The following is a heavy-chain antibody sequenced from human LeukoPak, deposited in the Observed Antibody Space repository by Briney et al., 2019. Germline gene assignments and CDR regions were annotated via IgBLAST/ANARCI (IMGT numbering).Heavy chain of an antibody. CDR2: IYYSGST. Sequence: SETLSLTCTVSGGSISSSIYYWGWLRQPPGKGLEWIGSIYYSGSTSYNPSLKSRVTISLDTSKNQFSLKLSSVTAAETAVYYCARLQGGVVIILWGQGTLVTVSS. CDR3: ARLQGGVVIIL. V-gene: IGHV4-39*07. CDR1: GGSISSSIYY. D-gene: IGHD3-3*01. J-gene: IGHJ4*02.